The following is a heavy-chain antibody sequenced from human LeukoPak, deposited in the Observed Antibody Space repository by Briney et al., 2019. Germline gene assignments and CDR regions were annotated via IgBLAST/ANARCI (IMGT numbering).Heavy chain of an antibody. CDR3: ARQRFLEWYFDY. CDR2: IYYSGNT. CDR1: GGSISSYY. D-gene: IGHD3-3*01. J-gene: IGHJ4*02. V-gene: IGHV4-59*08. Sequence: SETLSLTCTVSGGSISSYYWSWIRQPPGKGLEYIGYIYYSGNTNYNPSLKSRVTISVDTSKNQFSLKLSSVTAADTAVYYCARQRFLEWYFDYWGQGTLVTVSS.